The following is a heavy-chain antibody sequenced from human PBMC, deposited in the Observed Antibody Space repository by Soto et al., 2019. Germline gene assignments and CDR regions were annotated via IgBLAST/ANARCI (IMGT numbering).Heavy chain of an antibody. J-gene: IGHJ4*02. CDR2: IYHSGST. CDR3: ASAGGLGAVAADY. Sequence: QLQLQESGSGLVKPSQTLSLTCAVSGGSISSGGYPWSWIRQPPGKGLEWIGYIYHSGSTYYNPSLKSRVTISVDRSKNQFSLKLSSVTAADTAVYYCASAGGLGAVAADYWGQGTLVTFSS. V-gene: IGHV4-30-2*01. D-gene: IGHD6-19*01. CDR1: GGSISSGGYP.